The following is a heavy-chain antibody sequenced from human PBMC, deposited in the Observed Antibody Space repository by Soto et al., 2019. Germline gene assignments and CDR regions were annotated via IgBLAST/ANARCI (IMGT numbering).Heavy chain of an antibody. J-gene: IGHJ6*01. CDR3: ATERGSYSGYSYYAMDV. D-gene: IGHD2-15*01. V-gene: IGHV3-48*03. CDR2: TSGRVSSI. Sequence: GLTLRRPGTASALTFSVHERNWHPPAPRNGLECGSSTSGRVSSIFYAHPVRGRFIITRGNAENSLYLQMNSLRSEYTAVYYCATERGSYSGYSYYAMDVWGQGTTV. CDR1: ALTFSVHE.